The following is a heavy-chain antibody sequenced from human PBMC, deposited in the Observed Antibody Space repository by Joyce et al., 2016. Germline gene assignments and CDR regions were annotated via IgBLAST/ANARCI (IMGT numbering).Heavy chain of an antibody. J-gene: IGHJ4*02. Sequence: QVQLVQSGAEVKKPGASVKVSCKTSGYTFTGYYMHWVRPAPGQGLEWMGWVNPNSGGANYAQKFQGRVTMTRDTSISTAYLELSRLRSDDTAVYYCARGGLWSGYDDIDYWGQGTLVTVSS. V-gene: IGHV1-2*02. CDR2: VNPNSGGA. CDR1: GYTFTGYY. D-gene: IGHD3-3*01. CDR3: ARGGLWSGYDDIDY.